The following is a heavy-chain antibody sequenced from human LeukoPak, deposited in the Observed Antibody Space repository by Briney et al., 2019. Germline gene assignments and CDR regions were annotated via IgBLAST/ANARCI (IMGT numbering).Heavy chain of an antibody. V-gene: IGHV4-4*09. J-gene: IGHJ4*02. CDR1: GGFISSYY. CDR2: IYTSGST. D-gene: IGHD3-10*01. CDR3: ARHNPYYYGSGSYSDLDY. Sequence: SETLSLTCTVSGGFISSYYWSWIRQPPGKGLEWIGYIYTSGSTNYNPSLKSRVTISVDTSKNQFSLKLSSVTAADTAVYYCARHNPYYYGSGSYSDLDYWGQGTLVTVSS.